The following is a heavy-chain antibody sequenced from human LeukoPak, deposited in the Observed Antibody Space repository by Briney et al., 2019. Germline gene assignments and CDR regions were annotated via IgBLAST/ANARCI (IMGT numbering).Heavy chain of an antibody. J-gene: IGHJ4*02. CDR2: IYHSGST. CDR1: GGSISSYY. CDR3: ARHYGSGSYYGDY. Sequence: SETLSLTCTVSGGSISSYYWSWIRQPPGKGLEWIGYIYHSGSTNYNPSLKSRVTISVDTSKNQFSLKLSSVTAADTAVYYCARHYGSGSYYGDYWGQGTLVTVSS. D-gene: IGHD3-10*01. V-gene: IGHV4-59*08.